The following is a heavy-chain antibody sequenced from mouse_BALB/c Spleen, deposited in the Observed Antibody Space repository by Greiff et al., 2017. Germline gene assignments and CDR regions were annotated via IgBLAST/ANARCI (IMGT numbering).Heavy chain of an antibody. J-gene: IGHJ2*01. CDR3: AGGYYRYEYFDY. Sequence: EVKLVESGGDLVKPGGSLKLSCAASGFTFSSYGMSWVRQTPDKRLEWVATISSGGSYTYYPDSVKGRFTISRDNAKNTLYLQMSSLKSEDTAMYYCAGGYYRYEYFDYWGQGTALTVSS. V-gene: IGHV5-6*01. CDR1: GFTFSSYG. D-gene: IGHD2-14*01. CDR2: ISSGGSYT.